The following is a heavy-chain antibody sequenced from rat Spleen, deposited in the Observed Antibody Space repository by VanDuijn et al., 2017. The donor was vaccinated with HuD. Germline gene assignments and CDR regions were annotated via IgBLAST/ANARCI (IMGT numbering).Heavy chain of an antibody. Sequence: EVQLVESDGGLVQPGRSLKLSCAASGFTFSDYYMAWVRQAPTKGLEWIASITNTGDATFYPDSVKGRLTISRDDAQRTVYLQMNSLRSEDTATYYCARLGNWASYYFDYWGQGVMVTVSS. V-gene: IGHV5-25*01. J-gene: IGHJ2*01. D-gene: IGHD5-1*01. CDR3: ARLGNWASYYFDY. CDR2: ITNTGDAT. CDR1: GFTFSDYY.